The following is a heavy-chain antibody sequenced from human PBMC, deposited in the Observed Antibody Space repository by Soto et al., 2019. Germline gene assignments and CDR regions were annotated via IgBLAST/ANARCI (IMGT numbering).Heavy chain of an antibody. J-gene: IGHJ6*02. V-gene: IGHV3-23*01. CDR1: GFTFSSYA. CDR3: PKAPGGANYDFWSGYYKYPEFHYYGMDV. CDR2: ISGSGGST. Sequence: EVQLLESGGGLVQPGGSLRLSCAASGFTFSSYAMSWVRQAPGKGLEWVSAISGSGGSTYYADSVKGRFTISRDNSKNTLYLQMHSLRAEDTAVYYCPKAPGGANYDFWSGYYKYPEFHYYGMDVWGQGTTVTVSS. D-gene: IGHD3-3*01.